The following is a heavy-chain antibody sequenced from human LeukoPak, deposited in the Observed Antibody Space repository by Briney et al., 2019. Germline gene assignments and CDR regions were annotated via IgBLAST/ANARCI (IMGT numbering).Heavy chain of an antibody. CDR3: AKDSSVTYYYDSSGYYPDY. Sequence: PGGSLRLSCAASGFTFSSYAMSWVRQAPGKGLEWVSAISGSGGSTYYADSVKGRFTISRDNSKNTLYLQMNSLRAEDTAVYYCAKDSSVTYYYDSSGYYPDYWGQGTLVTVSS. CDR1: GFTFSSYA. D-gene: IGHD3-22*01. J-gene: IGHJ4*02. V-gene: IGHV3-23*01. CDR2: ISGSGGST.